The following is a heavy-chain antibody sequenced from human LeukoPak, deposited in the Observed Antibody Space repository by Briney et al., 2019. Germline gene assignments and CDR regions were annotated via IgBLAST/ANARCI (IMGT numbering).Heavy chain of an antibody. V-gene: IGHV3-30-3*01. CDR3: ARAGSSWYGEYFQH. Sequence: PGGSLRLSCAASGFTFSSYAMHWVRQAPGKGLEWVAVISYDGSNKYYADSVKGRFTISRDNSKNTLYLQMNSLRAEDTAVYYCARAGSSWYGEYFQHWGQGTLVTVSS. CDR2: ISYDGSNK. J-gene: IGHJ1*01. D-gene: IGHD6-13*01. CDR1: GFTFSSYA.